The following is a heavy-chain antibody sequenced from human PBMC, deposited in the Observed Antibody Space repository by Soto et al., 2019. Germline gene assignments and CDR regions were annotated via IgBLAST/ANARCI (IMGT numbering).Heavy chain of an antibody. D-gene: IGHD3-3*01. J-gene: IGHJ6*02. CDR2: ISSSSSTI. Sequence: GGSLRLSCAASGFTFSSYSMNWVRQAPGKGLEWVSYISSSSSTIYYADSVKGRFTISRDNAKNSLYLQMNSLRDEDTAVYYCARLLYDFWSGYYRRGPLDVWGRGTTVTVSS. CDR1: GFTFSSYS. V-gene: IGHV3-48*02. CDR3: ARLLYDFWSGYYRRGPLDV.